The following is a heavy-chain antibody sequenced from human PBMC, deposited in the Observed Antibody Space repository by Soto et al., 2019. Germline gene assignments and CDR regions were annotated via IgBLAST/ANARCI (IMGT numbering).Heavy chain of an antibody. CDR3: IQSRCGGDCLQSYASYYSYGMDV. CDR1: AFSLSTGGVG. CDR2: IYWDDDK. D-gene: IGHD2-21*02. J-gene: IGHJ6*02. V-gene: IGHV2-5*02. Sequence: QITLKESGPTLVKPTQTLTLTCTFSAFSLSTGGVGVGWIRQPPGKALEWLALIYWDDDKRYSPSLRSRLTITQDPSKNQVVLTMPNMDPVDTATYYCIQSRCGGDCLQSYASYYSYGMDVWGQGTTVTVSS.